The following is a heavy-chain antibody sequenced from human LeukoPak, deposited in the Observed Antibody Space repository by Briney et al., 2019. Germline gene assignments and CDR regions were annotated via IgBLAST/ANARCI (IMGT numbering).Heavy chain of an antibody. D-gene: IGHD1-26*01. Sequence: GGSLRLSCAASGFTFSNYDMHWVRQTIGKGLEWVSVIGTAGDTYYPGSVRGRFTISRENTKNSLYLQMNSLRVEDTALYYCARGADAAYDYWGQGILVTVSS. J-gene: IGHJ4*02. CDR1: GFTFSNYD. CDR3: ARGADAAYDY. CDR2: IGTAGDT. V-gene: IGHV3-13*04.